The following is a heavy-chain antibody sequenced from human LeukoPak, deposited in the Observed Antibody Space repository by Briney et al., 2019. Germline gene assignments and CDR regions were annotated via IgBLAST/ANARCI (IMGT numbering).Heavy chain of an antibody. J-gene: IGHJ4*02. CDR3: ARGTYYYGSGSYFD. D-gene: IGHD3-10*01. CDR2: IYSGGST. Sequence: PGGSLRLSCAASGFTVSSNYMSWVRQAPGKGLEWVSVIYSGGSTYYADSVKGRFTISRDNSKNTLYLQMNSLRAEDTAVYYCARGTYYYGSGSYFDWGQGTLVTVSS. V-gene: IGHV3-66*01. CDR1: GFTVSSNY.